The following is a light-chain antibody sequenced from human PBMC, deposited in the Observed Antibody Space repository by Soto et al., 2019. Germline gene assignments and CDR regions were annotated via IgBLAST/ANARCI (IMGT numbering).Light chain of an antibody. J-gene: IGKJ4*01. V-gene: IGKV3D-15*01. CDR2: GAS. CDR3: QQYSHWPPIT. Sequence: EIVMTQSPTTLSVSPGETVTLSCRASQTISTNLAWYQQKPGQAPRLLIYGASTRATGIPARFSGSGSGTEFTLTITRPQTEDSAVYYCQQYSHWPPITFGGGARVEIK. CDR1: QTISTN.